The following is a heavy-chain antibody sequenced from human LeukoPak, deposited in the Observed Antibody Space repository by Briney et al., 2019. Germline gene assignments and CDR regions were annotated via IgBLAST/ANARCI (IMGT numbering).Heavy chain of an antibody. CDR2: IYSGGST. V-gene: IGHV3-66*01. CDR3: ARGLLGYYFDY. D-gene: IGHD1-26*01. CDR1: GFSVSSNY. Sequence: GGSPRLSCAASGFSVSSNYMSWVGEAPGMLLEWVSVIYSGGSTYYADSVKGRFTISRDNSKNTLYLQMNSLRAEDTAVYYCARGLLGYYFDYWGQGTLVTISS. J-gene: IGHJ4*02.